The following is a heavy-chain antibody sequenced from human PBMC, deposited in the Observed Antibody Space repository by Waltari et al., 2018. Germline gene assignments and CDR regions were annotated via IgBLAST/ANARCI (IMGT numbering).Heavy chain of an antibody. D-gene: IGHD1-7*01. J-gene: IGHJ4*02. V-gene: IGHV1-69*12. CDR1: GGTFSSYA. CDR2: INPIVGTA. Sequence: QVQLVQSGAEVKKPGSSVKVSCKASGGTFSSYAISWVRQAPGQGLEWMGGINPIVGTANYAQKFQGRGTIIADESTSTAYMELSSLRSEDTAVYYCAGNQMAATTAPFDYWGQGTLVTVSS. CDR3: AGNQMAATTAPFDY.